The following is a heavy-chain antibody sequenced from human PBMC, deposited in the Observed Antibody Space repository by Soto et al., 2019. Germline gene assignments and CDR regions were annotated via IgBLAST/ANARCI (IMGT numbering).Heavy chain of an antibody. CDR2: ISGSGSST. V-gene: IGHV3-23*01. CDR3: ARESRIYAVNICDF. CDR1: GFTFSNFA. Sequence: DVQLLESGGGLVQPGGSLRLSCAASGFTFSNFAMTWVRQAPGKGLEWVSDISGSGSSTYYADSVKGRFTISRDKSKSTLHLQMNSLRAEDTAIYYCARESRIYAVNICDFWGQGTLVTVSS. D-gene: IGHD2-15*01. J-gene: IGHJ4*02.